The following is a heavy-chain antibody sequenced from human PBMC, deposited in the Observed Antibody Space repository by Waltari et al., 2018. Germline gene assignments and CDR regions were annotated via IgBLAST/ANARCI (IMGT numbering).Heavy chain of an antibody. CDR1: GFSFSTYG. CDR2: ISGSGKDT. V-gene: IGHV3-23*01. Sequence: EVQLLESGGGLVQPGGSLRLSCVGTGFSFSTYGMTWVRQAPGKGLGCVSEISGSGKDTYYADFVKGRFIMSRDNSKNTLYLHMKNVRVDDTAIYYCAKDLRASDGPYWGQGTLVTVSS. CDR3: AKDLRASDGPY. J-gene: IGHJ4*02.